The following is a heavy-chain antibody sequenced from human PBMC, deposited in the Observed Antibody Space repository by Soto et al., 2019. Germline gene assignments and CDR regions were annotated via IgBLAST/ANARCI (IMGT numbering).Heavy chain of an antibody. J-gene: IGHJ4*02. CDR3: ARDKITGLFDY. Sequence: NPSETLSLTCAVYGGSFSGYYWTGIRQPPGTGLEWIGEINHSGSTNYNPSLKSRVTISVDTSKNQFSLKLTSVTAADTAVYYCARDKITGLFDYWGQGNLVTVS. CDR2: INHSGST. CDR1: GGSFSGYY. D-gene: IGHD2-8*02. V-gene: IGHV4-34*01.